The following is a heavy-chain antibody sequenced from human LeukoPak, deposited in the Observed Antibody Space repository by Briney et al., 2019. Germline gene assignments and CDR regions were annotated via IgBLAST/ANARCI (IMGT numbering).Heavy chain of an antibody. CDR1: GITFSSYG. Sequence: GGSLRLSCAASGITFSSYGMHWVRQAPGKGLEWVAVISYDGSNKYYADSVKGRFTISRDNSKNTLYLQMNSLRAEDTAVYYCARDRPLRFLEWLCDYWGQGTLVTVSS. CDR3: ARDRPLRFLEWLCDY. CDR2: ISYDGSNK. J-gene: IGHJ4*02. D-gene: IGHD3-3*01. V-gene: IGHV3-30*03.